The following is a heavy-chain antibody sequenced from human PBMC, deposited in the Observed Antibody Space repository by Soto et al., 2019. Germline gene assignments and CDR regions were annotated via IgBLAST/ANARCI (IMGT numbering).Heavy chain of an antibody. CDR2: ISYDGSNK. CDR3: AKDQARNDYDGLFDY. D-gene: IGHD4-17*01. CDR1: GFTFSSYG. V-gene: IGHV3-30*18. Sequence: GGSLRLSCAASGFTFSSYGMHWVRQAPGKGLEWVAVISYDGSNKYYADSVKGRFTITRDNSKNTLYLQMNSMRAEDTAVYYGAKDQARNDYDGLFDYWGQGTLVTVSS. J-gene: IGHJ4*02.